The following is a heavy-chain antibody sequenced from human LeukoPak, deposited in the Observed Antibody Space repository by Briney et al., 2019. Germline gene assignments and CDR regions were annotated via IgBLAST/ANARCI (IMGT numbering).Heavy chain of an antibody. Sequence: ASVKVSCKVTGHTLAELSMHWVRQAPGKGLEWMGGFDPEKEETIYAQKFQGRITMAEDTSTDTAYMELSSRRSDDTAVYYCATDHDYYDKSNYYHDAFDIWGQGTVVTVSS. CDR1: GHTLAELS. V-gene: IGHV1-24*01. D-gene: IGHD3-22*01. CDR3: ATDHDYYDKSNYYHDAFDI. J-gene: IGHJ3*02. CDR2: FDPEKEET.